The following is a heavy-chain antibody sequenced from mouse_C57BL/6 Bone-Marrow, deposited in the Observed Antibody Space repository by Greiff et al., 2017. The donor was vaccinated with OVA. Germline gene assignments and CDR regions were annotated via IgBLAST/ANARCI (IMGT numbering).Heavy chain of an antibody. CDR3: ARNGNYGYYYAMDY. D-gene: IGHD2-1*01. CDR2: FHPYNDDT. V-gene: IGHV1-47*01. CDR1: GYTFTTYP. J-gene: IGHJ4*01. Sequence: QVQLQQSGAELVKPGASVKMSCKASGYTFTTYPIEWMKQNHGKSLEWIGNFHPYNDDTKYNEKFKGKATLTVAKSSSTVYLELSRLTSDDSAVYYCARNGNYGYYYAMDYWGQGTSVTVSS.